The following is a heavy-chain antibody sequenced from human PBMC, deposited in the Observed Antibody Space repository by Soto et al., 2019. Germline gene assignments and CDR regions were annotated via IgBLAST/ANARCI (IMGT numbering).Heavy chain of an antibody. Sequence: SVKVSCKASGGTFSSYAISWVRQAPGQGLEWMGGIIPIFGTANYAQKFQGRVTITADESTSTAYMELSSLRSEDTAVYYCARALGYCSSTSCLYGMDVWGQGTTVTVSS. J-gene: IGHJ6*02. CDR2: IIPIFGTA. CDR1: GGTFSSYA. CDR3: ARALGYCSSTSCLYGMDV. V-gene: IGHV1-69*13. D-gene: IGHD2-2*01.